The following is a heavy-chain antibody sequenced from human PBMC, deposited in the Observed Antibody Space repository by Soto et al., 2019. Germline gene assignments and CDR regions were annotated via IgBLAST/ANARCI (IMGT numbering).Heavy chain of an antibody. CDR2: ISAYNGNT. Sequence: QVQLVQSGAEVQKPGASVKVSCKSSGYTFTSYGISWVRHAPGPGLEWMGWISAYNGNTNYAQKLQGRVTMITDTSTSTAYMELRSLRSDETGVYYCASYGDYQTAAYWGQGTLVTVSS. J-gene: IGHJ4*02. V-gene: IGHV1-18*04. D-gene: IGHD4-17*01. CDR3: ASYGDYQTAAY. CDR1: GYTFTSYG.